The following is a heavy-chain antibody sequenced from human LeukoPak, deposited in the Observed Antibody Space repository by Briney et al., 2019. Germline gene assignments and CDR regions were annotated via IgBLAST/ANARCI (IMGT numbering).Heavy chain of an antibody. CDR2: ISGSGGST. V-gene: IGHV3-23*01. Sequence: PGGSLSLSCAASGFTFSSYAMTWVRQAPGKGLEWVSTISGSGGSTYYADSVKGRFAISRDNSKDTLYLQMNSLRVEDTAVYYCAKAGTPVLTGYLNYFDPWGQGTLVTVSS. D-gene: IGHD3-9*01. J-gene: IGHJ5*02. CDR3: AKAGTPVLTGYLNYFDP. CDR1: GFTFSSYA.